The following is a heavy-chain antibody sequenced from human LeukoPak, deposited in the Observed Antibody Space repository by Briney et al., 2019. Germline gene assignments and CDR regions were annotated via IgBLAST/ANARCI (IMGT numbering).Heavy chain of an antibody. CDR1: GFSLSTRGMC. V-gene: IGHV2-70*01. D-gene: IGHD3-16*02. CDR2: IAWDDDK. CDR3: ARIRGYDYVWGSYRSYYFDY. Sequence: SGPALVKPTQTLTLTCTFSGFSLSTRGMCVSWIRQPPGKALEWLAHIAWDDDKYYGTSLKTRLTISKDTSKNQVVLIMTNMDPVDTATYYCARIRGYDYVWGSYRSYYFDYWGQGTLVTVSS. J-gene: IGHJ4*02.